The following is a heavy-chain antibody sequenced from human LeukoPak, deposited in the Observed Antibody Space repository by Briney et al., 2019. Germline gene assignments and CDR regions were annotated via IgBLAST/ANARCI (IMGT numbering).Heavy chain of an antibody. Sequence: QPGGSLRLSCAASGFTFSSYEMNWVRQAPGKGLEWVSYISSSGSTIYYADSVKGRFTISRDNAKNSLYLQMNSLRAEDTAVYYCARAPLLRYFDWLPYFDYWGQGTLVTVSS. CDR3: ARAPLLRYFDWLPYFDY. CDR1: GFTFSSYE. D-gene: IGHD3-9*01. V-gene: IGHV3-48*03. CDR2: ISSSGSTI. J-gene: IGHJ4*02.